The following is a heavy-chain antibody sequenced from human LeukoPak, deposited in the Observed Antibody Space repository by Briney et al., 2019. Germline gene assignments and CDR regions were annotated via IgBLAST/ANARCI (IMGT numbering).Heavy chain of an antibody. D-gene: IGHD3/OR15-3a*01. V-gene: IGHV3-30*18. J-gene: IGHJ4*02. CDR2: VSYDGSDK. CDR3: AQAHHSDWLLPFDY. CDR1: EFTFSSYA. Sequence: GRSQRLSRAASEFTFSSYAMHWVRQAPGKGLEWVALVSYDGSDKYYADSVKGRFTISRDNSKNTLYLQMNSLRGEDTAVYYCAQAHHSDWLLPFDYWGQGTLVTVSS.